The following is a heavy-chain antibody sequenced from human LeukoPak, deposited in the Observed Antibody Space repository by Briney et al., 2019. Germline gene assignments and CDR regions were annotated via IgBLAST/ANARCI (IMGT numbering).Heavy chain of an antibody. Sequence: GGSLRLSCAASGFTFSSYAMHWVRQTPGKGLEWVAVISYDGSNKYCADSVKGRFTISRDNSKNTVYLQMNSLRAEDTAVYYCASTPLPGSYYYYYGMDVWGQGTTVTVSS. D-gene: IGHD1-14*01. CDR2: ISYDGSNK. CDR1: GFTFSSYA. J-gene: IGHJ6*02. CDR3: ASTPLPGSYYYYYGMDV. V-gene: IGHV3-30-3*01.